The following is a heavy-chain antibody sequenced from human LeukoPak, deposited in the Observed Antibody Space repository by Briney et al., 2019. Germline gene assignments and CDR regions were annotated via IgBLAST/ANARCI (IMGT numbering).Heavy chain of an antibody. V-gene: IGHV3-23*01. J-gene: IGHJ4*02. CDR1: GFTFSSYA. CDR3: ARGDYGSGSSY. Sequence: PGGSLRLSCAASGFTFSSYAMSWVRQAPGKGLEWVPAISGSGGSTYYADSVKGRFTISRDNTKNSLYLQMNSLRAEDTAVYYCARGDYGSGSSYWGQGTLVTVSS. D-gene: IGHD3-10*01. CDR2: ISGSGGST.